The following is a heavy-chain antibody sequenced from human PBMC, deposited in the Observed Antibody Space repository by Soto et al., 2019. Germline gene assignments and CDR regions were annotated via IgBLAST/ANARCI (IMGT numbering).Heavy chain of an antibody. J-gene: IGHJ4*02. Sequence: GSTNYNPSLKSRITISLDTSKNQFSLKLTSVTAADTGVYYCAREPPSSGWFNFWGQGTLVTVSS. CDR2: GST. CDR3: AREPPSSGWFNF. V-gene: IGHV4-59*01. D-gene: IGHD6-19*01.